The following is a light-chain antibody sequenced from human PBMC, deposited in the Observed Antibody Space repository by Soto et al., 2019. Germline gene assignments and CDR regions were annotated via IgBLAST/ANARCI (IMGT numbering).Light chain of an antibody. CDR2: EVS. Sequence: QSVLTQPASVSGSPGQSITLSCTGTSSDVGGYNYVSWYQQHPDKAPKLMIYEVSNRPSGVPNRLSGSKSGNTASLTISGLQAEDEADYYCTSYSSSNSLYVFGTGTKVTVL. V-gene: IGLV2-14*01. CDR1: SSDVGGYNY. CDR3: TSYSSSNSLYV. J-gene: IGLJ1*01.